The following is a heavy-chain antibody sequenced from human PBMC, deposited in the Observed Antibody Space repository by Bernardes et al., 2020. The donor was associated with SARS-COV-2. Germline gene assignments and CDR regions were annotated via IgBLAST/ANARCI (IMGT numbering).Heavy chain of an antibody. Sequence: SETLSLTCTVSGGSISSYYWSWIRQPPGKGLEWIGYIYNRGNTNYNPSLKSRVTISVDTSKNQFSLNLNSVTAADTAVYYCTRSTYNWNYLSYYYGMDVWGPGTTVTVSS. V-gene: IGHV4-59*01. CDR3: TRSTYNWNYLSYYYGMDV. D-gene: IGHD1-7*01. CDR2: IYNRGNT. CDR1: GGSISSYY. J-gene: IGHJ6*02.